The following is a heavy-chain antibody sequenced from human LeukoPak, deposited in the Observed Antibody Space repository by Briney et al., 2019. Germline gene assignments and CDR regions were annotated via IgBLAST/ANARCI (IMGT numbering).Heavy chain of an antibody. CDR3: AKDPIAAAGPPSYY. J-gene: IGHJ4*02. Sequence: GGSLRLSCAASGFTLSSYAMSWVRQAPGKGLEWVSAISGSGGSTYYADSVKGRFTISRDNSKNTLYLQMNSLRAEDTAVYYCAKDPIAAAGPPSYYWGQGTLVTVSS. D-gene: IGHD6-13*01. CDR2: ISGSGGST. CDR1: GFTLSSYA. V-gene: IGHV3-23*01.